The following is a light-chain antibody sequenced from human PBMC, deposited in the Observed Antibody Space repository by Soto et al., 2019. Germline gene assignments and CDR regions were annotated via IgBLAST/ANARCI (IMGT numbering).Light chain of an antibody. J-gene: IGKJ1*01. CDR3: QQYTYWPVT. CDR2: GAS. Sequence: MTQSPGTLSVSPGERATLSCKASQSVSSNLAWYQQKPGQAPRLLIYGASTRATAIPARFSGSGSGTEFTLTISSLQSEDFAVYYCQQYTYWPVTFGQGTKEEIK. V-gene: IGKV3-15*01. CDR1: QSVSSN.